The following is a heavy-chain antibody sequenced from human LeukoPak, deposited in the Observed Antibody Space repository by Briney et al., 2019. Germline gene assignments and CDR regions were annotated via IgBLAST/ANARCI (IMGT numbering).Heavy chain of an antibody. CDR1: GFTFSDYY. CDR2: ISSSGDIM. Sequence: GSLRLSCAASGFTFSDYYMSWIRQAPGRGLDCVSYISSSGDIMYYADSVKGRFTISRDNAEKSLYLQMNSLRAEDTAVYYCARARGSYAFDIWGQGTMVTVSS. D-gene: IGHD2-15*01. CDR3: ARARGSYAFDI. V-gene: IGHV3-11*04. J-gene: IGHJ3*02.